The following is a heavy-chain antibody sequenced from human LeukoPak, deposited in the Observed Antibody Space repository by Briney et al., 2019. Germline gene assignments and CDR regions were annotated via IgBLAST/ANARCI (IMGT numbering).Heavy chain of an antibody. CDR3: ARGHYGGNPTTGYYYYYMDV. Sequence: SGGSLRLSCAASGFTFSSYWMTWVRQAPGKGLEWVANIKQDGSEKYSVDSVKGRFTISRDNAKNSLYLQMNSLRAEDTAVYYCARGHYGGNPTTGYYYYYMDVWGKGTTVTISS. V-gene: IGHV3-7*04. CDR2: IKQDGSEK. J-gene: IGHJ6*03. D-gene: IGHD4-23*01. CDR1: GFTFSSYW.